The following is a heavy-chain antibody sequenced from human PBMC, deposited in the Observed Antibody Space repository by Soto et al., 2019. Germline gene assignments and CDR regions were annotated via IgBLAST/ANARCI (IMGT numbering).Heavy chain of an antibody. Sequence: PSETLSLTCAVYGGSFSGYYWSWIRQPPGKGLEWIGEINHSGSTNYNPSLKSRVTMALDTSKNQFSVKLRSVTAADTAVYYCARGRQVAPSALFRRAGDYSMDVWGQGTTVTVSS. J-gene: IGHJ6*02. V-gene: IGHV4-34*01. CDR1: GGSFSGYY. CDR2: INHSGST. D-gene: IGHD2-2*01. CDR3: ARGRQVAPSALFRRAGDYSMDV.